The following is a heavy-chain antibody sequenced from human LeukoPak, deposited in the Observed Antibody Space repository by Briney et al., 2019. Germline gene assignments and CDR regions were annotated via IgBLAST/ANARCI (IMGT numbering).Heavy chain of an antibody. V-gene: IGHV1-18*01. CDR3: ARILGGRPPSYYFDY. D-gene: IGHD4-23*01. J-gene: IGHJ4*02. CDR2: ISAYNGNT. CDR1: GYTFTSYG. Sequence: ASVKVSCKASGYTFTSYGISWVRQAPGQGLEWMGWISAYNGNTNYAQKLQGRVTMTTDTSTSTAYMELRSLRAEDTAVYYCARILGGRPPSYYFDYWGQGTLVTVSS.